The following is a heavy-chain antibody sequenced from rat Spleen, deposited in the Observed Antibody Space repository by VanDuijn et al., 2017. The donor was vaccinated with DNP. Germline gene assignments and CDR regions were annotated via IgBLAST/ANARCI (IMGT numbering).Heavy chain of an antibody. Sequence: EVQLVESGGGLVQPGRSLKLSCAVSRFTFSDYDMAWVRQAPTKGLEWVATIIYDGSRTYYRDSVKGRFTISRDNAKRTLYLQMDSLRSEDTATYYCANYPANPWFAYWGQGTLVTVSS. J-gene: IGHJ3*01. D-gene: IGHD1-4*01. V-gene: IGHV5S10*01. CDR1: RFTFSDYD. CDR3: ANYPANPWFAY. CDR2: IIYDGSRT.